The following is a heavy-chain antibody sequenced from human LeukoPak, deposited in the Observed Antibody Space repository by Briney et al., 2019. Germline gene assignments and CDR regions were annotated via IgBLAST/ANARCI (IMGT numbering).Heavy chain of an antibody. D-gene: IGHD3-22*01. CDR3: ARANYDGSDY. CDR2: IYTSGTT. Sequence: SEILSLTCTVSGGSISSGSYYWSWIRQPAGKGLEWIGRIYTSGTTNYNPSLKSRVTMSVDTSKNQFSLKMRSVTAADTAVYYCARANYDGSDYWGQGTLVTVSS. J-gene: IGHJ4*02. V-gene: IGHV4-61*02. CDR1: GGSISSGSYY.